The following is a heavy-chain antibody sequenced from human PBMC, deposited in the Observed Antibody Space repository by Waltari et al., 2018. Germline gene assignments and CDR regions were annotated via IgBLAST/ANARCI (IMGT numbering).Heavy chain of an antibody. D-gene: IGHD1-26*01. V-gene: IGHV4-34*01. J-gene: IGHJ4*02. Sequence: QVQLPQWGAGLLQPSETLSLTCAVFGGSFRGYYLRWIRQPPGKGMEWIGEINHSGSTKYNPSLKSRVTISVDTSKNQFSLKLSSVTAAETAVYYCARGHSGSYWRGVDYWGQGTLVTVSS. CDR2: INHSGST. CDR1: GGSFRGYY. CDR3: ARGHSGSYWRGVDY.